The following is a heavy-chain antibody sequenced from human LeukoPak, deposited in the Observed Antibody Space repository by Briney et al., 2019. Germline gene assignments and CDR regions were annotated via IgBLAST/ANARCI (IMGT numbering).Heavy chain of an antibody. D-gene: IGHD3-22*01. J-gene: IGHJ4*02. V-gene: IGHV4-59*01. CDR2: IYYSGST. Sequence: SETLSLTCTVSGGSISSYYWSWIRQPPGKGLEWIGYIYYSGSTNYNPSLKSRVTISVDTSKNQFSLKLSSVTAADTAVYYCARTPVSDYYYDSSGYFDYWGQGTLVTVSS. CDR3: ARTPVSDYYYDSSGYFDY. CDR1: GGSISSYY.